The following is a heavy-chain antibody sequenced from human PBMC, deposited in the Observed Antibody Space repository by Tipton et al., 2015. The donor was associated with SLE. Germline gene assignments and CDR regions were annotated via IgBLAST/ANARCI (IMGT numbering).Heavy chain of an antibody. CDR2: ITSSSTYI. D-gene: IGHD4-17*01. V-gene: IGHV3-21*03. Sequence: GSLRLSCAASGFSFSSYTMHWVRQAPGKGLEWVSSITSSSTYIYYADSVKGRFTISRDNAKNSVYLQMNSLRAEDTAVYYCAKLSDDYGVYVDYFYGMDVWGQGTTVTVSS. CDR1: GFSFSSYT. J-gene: IGHJ6*02. CDR3: AKLSDDYGVYVDYFYGMDV.